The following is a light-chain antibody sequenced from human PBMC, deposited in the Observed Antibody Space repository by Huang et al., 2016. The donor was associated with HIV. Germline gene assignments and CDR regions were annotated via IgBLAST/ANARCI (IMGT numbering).Light chain of an antibody. Sequence: DIVMTQSPDSLTVSLGERATINCRSSQILFFSSNKRIYLAWYPKKPGQPPKLVISWASARESGVPDRFSGSGSETHFTLTINSLQAEDVAVYYCQQYYHNPLTFGGGTKVEI. CDR1: QILFFSSNKRIY. CDR3: QQYYHNPLT. V-gene: IGKV4-1*01. J-gene: IGKJ4*01. CDR2: WAS.